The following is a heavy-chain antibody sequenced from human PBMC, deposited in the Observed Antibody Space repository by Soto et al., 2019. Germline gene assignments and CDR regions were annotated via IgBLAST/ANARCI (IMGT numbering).Heavy chain of an antibody. CDR1: GFTFSRYG. Sequence: GGTLRLSCAASGFTFSRYGMSWVRHAPGMGLEWVSAMSDSGSSTFYADSVKGRFAISRDNSKNTLYLQMNSLRSEDTAIYYCAKVLVDNCLHNAMDFWGQGTMVTVSS. J-gene: IGHJ6*02. CDR3: AKVLVDNCLHNAMDF. CDR2: MSDSGSST. D-gene: IGHD1-20*01. V-gene: IGHV3-23*01.